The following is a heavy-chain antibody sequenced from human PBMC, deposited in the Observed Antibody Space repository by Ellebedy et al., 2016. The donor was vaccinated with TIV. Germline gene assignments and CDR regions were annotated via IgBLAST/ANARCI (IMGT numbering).Heavy chain of an antibody. CDR3: ARFPLNQLLSFDY. J-gene: IGHJ4*02. CDR1: GGSISSSGYY. Sequence: MPSETLSLTCTVSGGSISSSGYYWSWIRQPPGKGLEWIGEINHSGSTNYNPSLKSRVTISVDTSKNQFSLKLSSVTAADTAVYYCARFPLNQLLSFDYWGQGTLVTVSS. CDR2: INHSGST. D-gene: IGHD2-2*01. V-gene: IGHV4-39*07.